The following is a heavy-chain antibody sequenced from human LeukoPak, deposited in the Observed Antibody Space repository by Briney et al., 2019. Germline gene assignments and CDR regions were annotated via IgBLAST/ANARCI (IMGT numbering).Heavy chain of an antibody. CDR1: GFNFRDAA. CDR2: ISFSGDNS. V-gene: IGHV3-23*01. CDR3: AKDIQLST. J-gene: IGHJ3*01. D-gene: IGHD5-24*01. Sequence: GGSLRLSCAASGFNFRDAAMTWVRQAREKGLEWVSLISFSGDNSYYADSVKGRFTISRDNSKNTLSLQMNSPRVEDTAIYYCAKDIQLSTWGLGTMVTVSS.